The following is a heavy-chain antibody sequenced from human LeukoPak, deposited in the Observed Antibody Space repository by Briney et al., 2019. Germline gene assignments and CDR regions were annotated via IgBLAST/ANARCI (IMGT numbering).Heavy chain of an antibody. J-gene: IGHJ5*02. CDR1: GGSFSGYY. Sequence: PSETLSLTCAVYGGSFSGYYWSWIRQPPGKGLEWIGEINHSGSTNYNPSLKSRVTISVDTSKNQFSLKLSSVTAADTAVYYCARSDWLDPWGQGTLVTVSS. V-gene: IGHV4-34*01. CDR3: ARSDWLDP. CDR2: INHSGST.